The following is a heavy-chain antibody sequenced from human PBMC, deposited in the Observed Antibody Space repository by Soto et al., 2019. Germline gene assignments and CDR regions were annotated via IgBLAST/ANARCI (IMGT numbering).Heavy chain of an antibody. CDR2: ISGSGGST. CDR3: AKGIVGGSYYWYFDL. J-gene: IGHJ2*01. Sequence: EVQLLESGGGLVQPGGSLRLSCAASGFTFSSYAMSWVRQAPGKGLEWVSAISGSGGSTYYADSVKGRFTIPRDNSKNTLYLQMNSLRAEDTAVYYCAKGIVGGSYYWYFDLWGRGTLVTVSS. CDR1: GFTFSSYA. V-gene: IGHV3-23*01. D-gene: IGHD1-26*01.